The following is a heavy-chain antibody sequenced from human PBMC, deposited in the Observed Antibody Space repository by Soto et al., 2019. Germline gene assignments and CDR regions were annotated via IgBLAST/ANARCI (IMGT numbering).Heavy chain of an antibody. CDR1: GFTFSSYA. V-gene: IGHV3-30*14. CDR3: ARYRAAAGAAFDY. Sequence: TGGSLRLSCAASGFTFSSYAMHWVRQAPGKGLEWVAVISYDGSNKYYADSVKGRLTISRDNSKNTLYLQMNSLRGEDTAVYYCARYRAAAGAAFDYWGQGTLVTVSS. CDR2: ISYDGSNK. D-gene: IGHD6-13*01. J-gene: IGHJ4*02.